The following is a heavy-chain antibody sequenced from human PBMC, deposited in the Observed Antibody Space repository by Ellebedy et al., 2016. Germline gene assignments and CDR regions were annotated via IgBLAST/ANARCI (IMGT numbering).Heavy chain of an antibody. Sequence: ASVKVSXXASGYAFSDYYIHWVRQAPGQGLEWMGWINPRSGATKFAQRLQGRVTVTRDTSKWTSYMDLTSLRSDDTAVYYCAREEIGLSLLSRNYIMDVWGQGTTVTVSS. CDR3: AREEIGLSLLSRNYIMDV. CDR2: INPRSGAT. CDR1: GYAFSDYY. D-gene: IGHD2/OR15-2a*01. V-gene: IGHV1-2*02. J-gene: IGHJ6*02.